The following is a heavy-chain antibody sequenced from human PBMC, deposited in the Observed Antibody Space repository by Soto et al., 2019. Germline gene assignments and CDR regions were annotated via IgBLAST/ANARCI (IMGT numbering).Heavy chain of an antibody. D-gene: IGHD1-26*01. Sequence: EVQLVESGGGLVQPGGSLRLSCEGSGFIFSTNWKSWVRQAPGKGLEWVANIKQDGSEKYYVDSVKGRFIISRDNAKNSLYLQMNSLRAEDTAVYYCVIDQSGSSGSKGDAFEIWGPGTMVTVSS. CDR3: VIDQSGSSGSKGDAFEI. V-gene: IGHV3-7*01. CDR2: IKQDGSEK. CDR1: GFIFSTNW. J-gene: IGHJ3*02.